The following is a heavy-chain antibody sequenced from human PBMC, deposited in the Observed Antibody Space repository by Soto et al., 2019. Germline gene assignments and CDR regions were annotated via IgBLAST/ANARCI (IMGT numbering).Heavy chain of an antibody. D-gene: IGHD6-6*01. Sequence: SQTLSLTCAISGDSISDNSAAWNWIRQSPSRGLEWLGRTYYRSKWYSDYAVSVESRITINPDTSKNQFSLQLSSVTPEDTAVYYCARDGYSSSYDFDVWGQGTLVTVSS. CDR1: GDSISDNSAA. CDR3: ARDGYSSSYDFDV. CDR2: TYYRSKWYS. V-gene: IGHV6-1*01. J-gene: IGHJ4*02.